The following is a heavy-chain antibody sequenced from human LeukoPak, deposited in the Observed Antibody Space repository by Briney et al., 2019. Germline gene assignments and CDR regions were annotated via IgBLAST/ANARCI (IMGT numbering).Heavy chain of an antibody. CDR2: IYTSGST. CDR3: ARGSTELLWFGELLFDY. V-gene: IGHV4-4*07. J-gene: IGHJ4*02. D-gene: IGHD3-10*01. CDR1: GGSISSYY. Sequence: SETLSLTCTVSGGSISSYYWSWIRQPAGKGLEWVGRIYTSGSTNYNPSLKRRVTISVDKSKNQFSLKLSSVTAADTAVYYCARGSTELLWFGELLFDYWGQGTLVTVSS.